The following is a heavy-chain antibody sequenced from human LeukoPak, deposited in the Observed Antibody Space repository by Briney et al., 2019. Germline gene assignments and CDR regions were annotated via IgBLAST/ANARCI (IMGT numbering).Heavy chain of an antibody. CDR2: ISSRGTHM. V-gene: IGHV3-21*01. CDR3: ARDFRIAAAVPSYFDY. CDR1: GFSFSDYS. D-gene: IGHD6-13*01. Sequence: GGSLRLSCAASGFSFSDYSLSWVRQAPGKGLEWVSFISSRGTHMYYLDSVKGRFTISRDNAKASLYLQLNSLRAEDTAVYFCARDFRIAAAVPSYFDYWGQGVLVTVSS. J-gene: IGHJ4*02.